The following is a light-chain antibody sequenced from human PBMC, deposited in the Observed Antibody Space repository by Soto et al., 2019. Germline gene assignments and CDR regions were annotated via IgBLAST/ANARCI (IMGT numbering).Light chain of an antibody. CDR2: DAS. CDR3: QQRSNWPPF. Sequence: EIVMTQSPATLSVSPGERATLSCRASQSVSSYLAWYQQKPGQAPRLLIYDASNRATGIPARFSGSGSGTDFTLTISSLEPEDFAVYYCQQRSNWPPFFGQGTRLEIK. V-gene: IGKV3-11*01. CDR1: QSVSSY. J-gene: IGKJ5*01.